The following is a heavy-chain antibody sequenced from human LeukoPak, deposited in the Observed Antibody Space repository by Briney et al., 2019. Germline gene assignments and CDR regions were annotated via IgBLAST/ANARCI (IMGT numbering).Heavy chain of an antibody. CDR2: IYYSGST. D-gene: IGHD6-19*01. CDR3: AREIAVAGPSWDYYYMDV. Sequence: KPSETLSLTCTVSGGSISSYYWSWIRQPPGKGLEWIGYIYYSGSTNYNPSLKSRVTISVDTSKNQFSLKLSSVTAADTAVYYCAREIAVAGPSWDYYYMDVWGKGTTVTVSS. CDR1: GGSISSYY. J-gene: IGHJ6*03. V-gene: IGHV4-59*01.